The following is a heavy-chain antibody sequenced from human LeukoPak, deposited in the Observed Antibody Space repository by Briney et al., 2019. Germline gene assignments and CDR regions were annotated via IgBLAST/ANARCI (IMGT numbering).Heavy chain of an antibody. CDR2: ISGSSSTR. V-gene: IGHV3-48*01. Sequence: PGGSLRLSCAASGFTFSSYSMNWVRQAPGKGLEWVSYISGSSSTRYYADSVKGRFTISRDNAKNLLYLQMNSLRAEDTSVYYCARYGDYGAFDIWGQGTMVTVSS. J-gene: IGHJ3*02. D-gene: IGHD4-17*01. CDR1: GFTFSSYS. CDR3: ARYGDYGAFDI.